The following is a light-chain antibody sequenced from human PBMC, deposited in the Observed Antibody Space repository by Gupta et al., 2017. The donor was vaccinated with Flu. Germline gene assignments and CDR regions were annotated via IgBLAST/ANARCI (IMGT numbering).Light chain of an antibody. CDR1: TGAVTSGHY. Sequence: GSSTGAVTSGHYPYWFQQKPGHAPRTLIYDTSNKHSWTPARFSGSLLGGKAALTLSGAQPEDEAEYYCLLSYSAHWVFGGGTKLTVL. CDR2: DTS. V-gene: IGLV7-46*01. CDR3: LLSYSAHWV. J-gene: IGLJ3*02.